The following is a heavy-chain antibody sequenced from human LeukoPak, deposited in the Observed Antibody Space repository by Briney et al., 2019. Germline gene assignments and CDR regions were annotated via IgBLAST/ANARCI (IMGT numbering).Heavy chain of an antibody. D-gene: IGHD5-18*01. CDR1: GGSISSGSYY. CDR2: IYTSGST. CDR3: ARDLYLVEYGYGFRGFDP. Sequence: SETLSLTCTVSGGSISSGSYYWSWIRQPAGKGLEWIGRIYTSGSTNYNPSLKSRVTISVDTSKNQFSLKLSSVTAADTAVYYCARDLYLVEYGYGFRGFDPWGQGTLVTVSS. V-gene: IGHV4-61*02. J-gene: IGHJ5*02.